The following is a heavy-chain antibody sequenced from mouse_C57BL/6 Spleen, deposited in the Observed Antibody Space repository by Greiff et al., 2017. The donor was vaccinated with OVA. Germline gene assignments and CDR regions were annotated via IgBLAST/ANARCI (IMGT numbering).Heavy chain of an antibody. V-gene: IGHV5-9*01. J-gene: IGHJ4*01. CDR3: ARHPLYYGSSYDYAMDY. CDR1: GFTFSSYT. D-gene: IGHD1-1*01. Sequence: EVQWVESGGGLVKPGGSLKLSCAASGFTFSSYTMSWVRQTPEKRLEWVATISGGGGNTHYPDSVKGRFTISRDNAKNTLYLQMSSLRSEDTALYYCARHPLYYGSSYDYAMDYWGQGTSVTVSS. CDR2: ISGGGGNT.